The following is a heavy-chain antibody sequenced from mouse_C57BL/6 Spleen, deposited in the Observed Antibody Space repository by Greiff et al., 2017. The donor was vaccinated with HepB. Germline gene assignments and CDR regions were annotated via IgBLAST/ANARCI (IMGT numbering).Heavy chain of an antibody. CDR1: GYSFTGYF. V-gene: IGHV1-20*01. J-gene: IGHJ1*03. CDR2: INPYNGDT. CDR3: ARRYGSSHRYFDV. Sequence: EVQLQQSGPELVKPGDSVKISCKASGYSFTGYFMNWVMQSHGKSLEWIGRINPYNGDTFYNQKFKGKATLTVDKSSSTAHMELRSLTSEDSAVYYCARRYGSSHRYFDVWGTGTTVTVSS. D-gene: IGHD1-1*01.